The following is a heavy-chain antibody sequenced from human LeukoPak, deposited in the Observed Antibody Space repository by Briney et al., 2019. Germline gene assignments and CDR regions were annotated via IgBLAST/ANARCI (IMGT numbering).Heavy chain of an antibody. Sequence: PGGSLRLSCTASGFTFGDYAMSWVRQAPGKGLEWVGFIRSKAYGGTTEYAASVKGRFTISRDDSKSIAYLQMNSLKTEDTAVYYCTRDSLRYCSSTSCYDNWGQGTLVTVSS. CDR3: TRDSLRYCSSTSCYDN. D-gene: IGHD2-2*01. CDR1: GFTFGDYA. CDR2: IRSKAYGGTT. J-gene: IGHJ4*02. V-gene: IGHV3-49*04.